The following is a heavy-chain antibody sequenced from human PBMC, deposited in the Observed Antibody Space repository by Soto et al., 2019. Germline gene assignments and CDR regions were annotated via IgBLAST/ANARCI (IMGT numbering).Heavy chain of an antibody. V-gene: IGHV3-23*01. J-gene: IGHJ4*02. D-gene: IGHD4-17*01. CDR2: INSGGRT. CDR3: AKDLRPDGVWDFDY. Sequence: EVQLLESGGGLVQPGGSLRLSCAASGFTFSSYTMNCVRQAPGKGLEWVSGINSGGRTYYADSVKGRFTISRDDSKNTLYLQIISLRAEDTAVYYCAKDLRPDGVWDFDYWGQGTLVNVSS. CDR1: GFTFSSYT.